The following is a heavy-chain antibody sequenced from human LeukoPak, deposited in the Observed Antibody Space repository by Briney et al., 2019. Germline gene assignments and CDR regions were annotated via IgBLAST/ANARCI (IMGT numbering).Heavy chain of an antibody. J-gene: IGHJ3*02. CDR2: IYYSGST. D-gene: IGHD5-24*01. CDR3: ASLIGIRRDGFKNAFDI. V-gene: IGHV4-59*08. CDR1: GXSISSYY. Sequence: SETLSLTCTVSGXSISSYYWSWIRQPPGKGLEWIGYIYYSGSTNYNPSLKSRVTISVDTSKNQFSLKLSSVTAADTAVYYCASLIGIRRDGFKNAFDIWGQGTMVTVSS.